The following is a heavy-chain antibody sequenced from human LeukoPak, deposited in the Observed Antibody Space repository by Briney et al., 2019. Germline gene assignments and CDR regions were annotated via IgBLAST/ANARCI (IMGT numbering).Heavy chain of an antibody. Sequence: SETLSLTCTVYGASFSDYYWSWIRQPPGKGLEWIGEINRSGGTNYNPSLRSRVTISMDTSKSQFSLNLSAATAADTAVYYCSADHYWGQGTLVTVSS. CDR3: SADHY. CDR2: INRSGGT. CDR1: GASFSDYY. V-gene: IGHV4-34*01. J-gene: IGHJ4*02.